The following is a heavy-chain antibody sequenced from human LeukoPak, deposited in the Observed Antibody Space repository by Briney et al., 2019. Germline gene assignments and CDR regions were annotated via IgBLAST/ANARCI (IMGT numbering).Heavy chain of an antibody. Sequence: GGSLRLSCAASGFTFSSYAMHWVRQAPGKGLEWVAVISYDGSNKYYADSVKGRFTISRDNPKSTLYLQMDSLRAEDTAVYYCASGYSSGWFYFDYWGQGTLVTVSS. J-gene: IGHJ4*02. CDR2: ISYDGSNK. D-gene: IGHD6-19*01. CDR3: ASGYSSGWFYFDY. V-gene: IGHV3-30-3*01. CDR1: GFTFSSYA.